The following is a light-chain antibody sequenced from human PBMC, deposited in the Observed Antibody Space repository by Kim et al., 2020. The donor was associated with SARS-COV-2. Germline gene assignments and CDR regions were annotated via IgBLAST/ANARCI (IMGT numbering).Light chain of an antibody. CDR1: SNNVGFQG. CDR2: RNN. CDR3: SAWDRSLNAVV. V-gene: IGLV10-54*01. Sequence: RQPATLTCTGNSNNVGFQGAAWLQQRQGHPPKVLSDRNNNRPTGISERFSASRSGNTASLTITGLQPEDEADYYCSAWDRSLNAVVFGGGTKLTVL. J-gene: IGLJ2*01.